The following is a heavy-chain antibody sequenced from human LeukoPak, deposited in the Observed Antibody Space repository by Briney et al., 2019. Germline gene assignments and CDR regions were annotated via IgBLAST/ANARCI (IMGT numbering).Heavy chain of an antibody. V-gene: IGHV4-4*07. J-gene: IGHJ4*02. CDR3: AKQEDYYDGSGYFDF. Sequence: PSETLSLTCTVSGGSISSNYWSWIRQPAGKGLEWIGRIYSAGDTKYNPSLKSRVIMSVDTSKNQFSLRLNSVTAADTAMYYCAKQEDYYDGSGYFDFWGQGTLVTVSS. D-gene: IGHD3-22*01. CDR2: IYSAGDT. CDR1: GGSISSNY.